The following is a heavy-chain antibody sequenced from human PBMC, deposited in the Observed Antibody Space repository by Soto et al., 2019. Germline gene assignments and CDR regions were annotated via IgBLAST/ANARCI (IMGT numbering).Heavy chain of an antibody. D-gene: IGHD2-2*01. V-gene: IGHV2-5*02. CDR1: GFSLSTSGVG. CDR2: IYWDDDK. J-gene: IGHJ4*02. CDR3: AHSTIKYCSSTSCPTYYFDY. Sequence: QITLKESGPTLVKPTQTLTLTCTFSGFSLSTSGVGVGWIRQPPGKALEWLALIYWDDDKRYSPSLKSRLTITKDTSKHQVVLTMTNMDPVDTATYYCAHSTIKYCSSTSCPTYYFDYWGQGTLVTVSS.